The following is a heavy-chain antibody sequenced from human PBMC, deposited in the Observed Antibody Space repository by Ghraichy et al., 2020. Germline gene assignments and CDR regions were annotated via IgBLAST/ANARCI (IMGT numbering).Heavy chain of an antibody. CDR1: GGSISSYY. CDR2: IYTSGST. Sequence: SETLSLTCTVSGGSISSYYWSWIRQPAGKGLEWIGRIYTSGSTNYNPSLKSRVTMSVDTSKNQFSLKLSSVTAADTAVYYCAREFVRPNDYVWGSYRPGSYWYFDLWGHGTLVTVSS. CDR3: AREFVRPNDYVWGSYRPGSYWYFDL. D-gene: IGHD3-16*02. V-gene: IGHV4-4*07. J-gene: IGHJ2*01.